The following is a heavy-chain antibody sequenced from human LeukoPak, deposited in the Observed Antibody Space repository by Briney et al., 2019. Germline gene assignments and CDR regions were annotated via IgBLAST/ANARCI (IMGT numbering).Heavy chain of an antibody. V-gene: IGHV4-59*12. CDR2: IYYSGTT. CDR3: ARAFYSSSSRGLNFDY. D-gene: IGHD6-13*01. CDR1: GDSITTYY. J-gene: IGHJ4*02. Sequence: SETLSLTCTVSGDSITTYYWSWIRQPPGKGLEFIGYIYYSGTTKYNPSLKSRVTISVDASKNQFSLKLSSVTAADTAVYYCARAFYSSSSRGLNFDYWGQGTLVTVSS.